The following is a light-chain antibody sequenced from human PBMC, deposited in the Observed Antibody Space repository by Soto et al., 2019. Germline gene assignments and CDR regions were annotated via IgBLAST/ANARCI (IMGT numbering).Light chain of an antibody. V-gene: IGKV3-20*01. Sequence: EIVLTQSPGTLSLPPGERATLSCRASQSVSRSYLAWYQQTPGQAPRLLIDGASSRATGIPDRCSGSGSGTDFTLTISRLEPEDFAVYYCQQYGSSRWTFGQGTRLEIK. J-gene: IGKJ5*01. CDR1: QSVSRSY. CDR2: GAS. CDR3: QQYGSSRWT.